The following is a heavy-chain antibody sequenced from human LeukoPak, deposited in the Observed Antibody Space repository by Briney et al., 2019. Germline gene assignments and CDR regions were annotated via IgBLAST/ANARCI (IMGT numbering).Heavy chain of an antibody. J-gene: IGHJ5*02. CDR1: GGSISSSSYY. D-gene: IGHD6-13*01. CDR3: ARSIAAAGTRLPFDP. CDR2: IYYSGST. V-gene: IGHV4-39*01. Sequence: PSETLSLTCTVSGGSISSSSYYWGWIRQPPGKGLEWIGSIYYSGSTYYNPPLKSRVTISVDTSKNQFSLKLSSVTAADTAVYYCARSIAAAGTRLPFDPWGQGTLVTVSS.